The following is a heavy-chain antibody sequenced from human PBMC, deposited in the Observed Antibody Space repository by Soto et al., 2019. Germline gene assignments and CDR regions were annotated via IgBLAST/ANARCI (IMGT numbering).Heavy chain of an antibody. Sequence: GRSRRLSWAASGFTFSRYDMNWVRQAPGKGLEWVSYISSGSSTIYYADSVKGRFTISRDNVKNSLYLQMNSLRDEDTAMYYCARRYGDYEGDDYLGQGTLVTVSS. V-gene: IGHV3-48*02. CDR2: ISSGSSTI. J-gene: IGHJ4*02. D-gene: IGHD4-17*01. CDR1: GFTFSRYD. CDR3: ARRYGDYEGDDY.